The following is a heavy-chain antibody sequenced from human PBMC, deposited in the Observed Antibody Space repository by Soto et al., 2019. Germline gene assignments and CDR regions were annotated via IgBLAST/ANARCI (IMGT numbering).Heavy chain of an antibody. J-gene: IGHJ5*02. D-gene: IGHD2-15*01. CDR2: ISSDGSST. Sequence: EVQLVETGGGLVQPGGSLRLSCAASGFTFSRHWMHWVRQAPGKELVWVSRISSDGSSTNYADSVKGRFTISRDNAKSTLYLQMNSLRAEDTAVYYCARDLLPGGWFDPWGQGTLVTVSS. CDR3: ARDLLPGGWFDP. CDR1: GFTFSRHW. V-gene: IGHV3-74*01.